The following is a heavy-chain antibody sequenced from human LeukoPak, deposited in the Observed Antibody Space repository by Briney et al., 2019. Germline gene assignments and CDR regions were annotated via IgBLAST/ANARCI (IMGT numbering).Heavy chain of an antibody. J-gene: IGHJ4*02. V-gene: IGHV3-48*01. CDR1: GFTFSSYS. CDR2: ISSNSYTI. D-gene: IGHD3-10*01. CDR3: ARDEGWFGD. Sequence: GGSLRLSCAASGFTFSSYSMTWVRQAPGKGLEWVSYISSNSYTIYYADSVKGRFIISRDNAKNSLHLQMNSLRGDDTAVYYCARDEGWFGDWGQGTLVTVSS.